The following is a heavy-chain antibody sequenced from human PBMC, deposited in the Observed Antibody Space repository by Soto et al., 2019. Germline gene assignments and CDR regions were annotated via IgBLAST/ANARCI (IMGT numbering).Heavy chain of an antibody. V-gene: IGHV4-31*03. Sequence: SETLSLTCTVSGGSISSGDYYWNWIRQLPGKGLEWIGSIYFTGSTYYNPSLKSRVTISVDTSKKQFSLRLSSVTAADTAVYYCAKDRDDYIGYYYGMDVWGQGTPVTVSS. J-gene: IGHJ6*02. CDR3: AKDRDDYIGYYYGMDV. CDR2: IYFTGST. D-gene: IGHD5-12*01. CDR1: GGSISSGDYY.